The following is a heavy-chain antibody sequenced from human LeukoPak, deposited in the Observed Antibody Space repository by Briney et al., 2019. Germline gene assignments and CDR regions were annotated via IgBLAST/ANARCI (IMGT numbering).Heavy chain of an antibody. CDR3: ARVGLYYGSGSYPSPHDY. CDR1: GYTFTSYG. D-gene: IGHD3-10*01. Sequence: ASVKVSCKASGYTFTSYGISWARQAPGQGLEWMGWISAYNGNTNYAQKLQGRVTMTTDTSKSTAYMELRSLRSDDTAVYYCARVGLYYGSGSYPSPHDYWGQGTLVTVSS. CDR2: ISAYNGNT. V-gene: IGHV1-18*01. J-gene: IGHJ4*02.